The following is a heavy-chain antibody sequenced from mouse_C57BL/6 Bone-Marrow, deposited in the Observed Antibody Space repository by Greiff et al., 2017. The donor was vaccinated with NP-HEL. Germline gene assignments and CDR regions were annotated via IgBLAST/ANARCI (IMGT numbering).Heavy chain of an antibody. D-gene: IGHD2-12*01. CDR2: INPYNGGT. CDR3: ARCYYDAMDY. V-gene: IGHV1-19*01. J-gene: IGHJ4*01. Sequence: EVQLQQSGPVLVKPGASVKMSCKASGYTFTDYYMNWVKQSHGKSLEWIGVINPYNGGTSYNQKFKGKATLTVDKSSSTAYMELNSLTSEDSAVYYCARCYYDAMDYWGQGTSVTVSS. CDR1: GYTFTDYY.